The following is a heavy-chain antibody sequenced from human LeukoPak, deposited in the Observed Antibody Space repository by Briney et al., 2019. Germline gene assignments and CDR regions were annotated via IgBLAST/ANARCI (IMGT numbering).Heavy chain of an antibody. J-gene: IGHJ6*03. Sequence: GGSLRLACTVSALTVSSNSMCWVRQAPVKGLEWVSFIYSDNTHYSDSVKGRFTISRDNAKNSLYLQMNSLRAEDTAVYYCARDVGDDSGSFFYYYMDVWGKGTTVTVSS. V-gene: IGHV3-53*01. CDR1: ALTVSSNS. CDR3: ARDVGDDSGSFFYYYMDV. CDR2: IYSDNT. D-gene: IGHD1-26*01.